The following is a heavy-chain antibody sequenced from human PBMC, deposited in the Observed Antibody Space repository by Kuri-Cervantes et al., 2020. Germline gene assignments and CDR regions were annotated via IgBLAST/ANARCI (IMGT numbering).Heavy chain of an antibody. D-gene: IGHD6-19*01. CDR2: INPNSGGT. CDR1: GYTFSTYG. J-gene: IGHJ4*02. Sequence: ASVKVSCKASGYTFSTYGIAWVRQAPGQGLEWMGWINPNSGGTNYAQKFQGRVTMTRDTSISTAYMELSRLRSDDTAVYYCARVPKYSSGWYKVWGQGTLVTVSS. CDR3: ARVPKYSSGWYKV. V-gene: IGHV1-2*02.